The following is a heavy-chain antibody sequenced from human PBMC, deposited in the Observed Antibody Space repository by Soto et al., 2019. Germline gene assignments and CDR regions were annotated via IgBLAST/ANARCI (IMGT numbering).Heavy chain of an antibody. D-gene: IGHD3-22*01. CDR2: ISGSGGST. V-gene: IGHV3-23*01. CDR1: GFTFSSYA. CDR3: AKDSLISITMIVVVLDY. J-gene: IGHJ4*02. Sequence: WGSLRLSCAASGFTFSSYAMSWVRQAPGKGLEWVSAISGSGGSTYYADSVKGRFTISRDNSKNTLYLQMNSLRAEDTAVYYCAKDSLISITMIVVVLDYWGQGTLVTVSS.